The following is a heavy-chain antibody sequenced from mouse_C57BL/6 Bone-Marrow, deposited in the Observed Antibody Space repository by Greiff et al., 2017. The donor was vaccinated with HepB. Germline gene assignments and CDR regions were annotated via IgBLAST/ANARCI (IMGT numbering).Heavy chain of an antibody. CDR1: GFTFSNYW. CDR2: IRLKSDNYAT. J-gene: IGHJ3*01. V-gene: IGHV6-3*01. D-gene: IGHD2-3*01. CDR3: TGEWLLQGGLTY. Sequence: EVMLVESGGGLVQPGGSMKLSCVASGFTFSNYWMNWVRQSPEKGLEWVAQIRLKSDNYATHYAESVKGRFTISRDDSKSSVYLQMNNLRAEDTGIYSCTGEWLLQGGLTYWGQGTLVTVSA.